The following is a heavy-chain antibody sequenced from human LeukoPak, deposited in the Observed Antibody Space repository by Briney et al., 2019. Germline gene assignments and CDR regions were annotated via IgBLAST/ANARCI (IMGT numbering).Heavy chain of an antibody. V-gene: IGHV4-59*06. D-gene: IGHD6-13*01. CDR2: IYYSGST. CDR3: ARDRTAAGNFDY. CDR1: GGSIRSYY. J-gene: IGHJ4*02. Sequence: SETLSLTCTVSGGSIRSYYWSWIRQPPGKGLEWIGYIYYSGSTYYNPSLKSRVTISVDTSKNQFSLKLSSVTAADTAVYYCARDRTAAGNFDYWGQGTLVTVSS.